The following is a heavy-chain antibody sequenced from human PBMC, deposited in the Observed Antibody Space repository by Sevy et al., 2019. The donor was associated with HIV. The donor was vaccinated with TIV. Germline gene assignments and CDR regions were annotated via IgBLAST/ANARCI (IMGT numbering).Heavy chain of an antibody. D-gene: IGHD2-21*02. CDR3: ARDFLAVTSIPSDAFDI. Sequence: ASVKVSCKASGYSFTGYYMNWVRQAPGQGLEWMGWINPNTSDTTYSEKFEGRVTMTRDSSLSTAYLELRGLRSDDTADYYCARDFLAVTSIPSDAFDIWGQGTLVTVSS. J-gene: IGHJ3*02. CDR1: GYSFTGYY. CDR2: INPNTSDT. V-gene: IGHV1-2*02.